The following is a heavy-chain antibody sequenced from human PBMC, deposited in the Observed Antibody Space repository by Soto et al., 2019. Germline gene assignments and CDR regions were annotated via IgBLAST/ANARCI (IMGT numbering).Heavy chain of an antibody. D-gene: IGHD5-12*01. J-gene: IGHJ6*02. V-gene: IGHV1-69*12. CDR3: ASSVAKYYYYGMDV. CDR2: IIPIFGTA. Sequence: QVQLVQSGAEVKKPGSSVKVSWKASGGTFSSYAISWVRQAPGQGLEWMGGIIPIFGTANYAQKFQGRVTITADESTSTAYMELSSLISEDTAVYYCASSVAKYYYYGMDVWGQGTTVTVSS. CDR1: GGTFSSYA.